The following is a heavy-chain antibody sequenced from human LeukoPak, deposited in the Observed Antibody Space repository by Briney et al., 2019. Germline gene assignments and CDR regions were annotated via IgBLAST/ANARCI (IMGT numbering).Heavy chain of an antibody. CDR3: ARARSSWATLDY. V-gene: IGHV1-8*01. J-gene: IGHJ4*02. CDR2: MNPNSGDT. CDR1: GYTFTSYD. D-gene: IGHD2-2*01. Sequence: ASVKVSCKAAGYTFTSYDINWVRQATGQGLEWMGWMNPNSGDTGYAHKFQGRVTMTRDTSITTAYMELSSLRFEDTAVYYCARARSSWATLDYWGQGTLVTVSS.